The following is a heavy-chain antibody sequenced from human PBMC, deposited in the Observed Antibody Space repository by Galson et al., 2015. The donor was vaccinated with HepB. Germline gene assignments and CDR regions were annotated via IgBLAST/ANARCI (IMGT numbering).Heavy chain of an antibody. Sequence: SMRLSCAASGFTFSSYDMSWVRQAPGKGLEWVSAISGSGGTTYYADSVKGRFTISRDNSKNTLYLQMKSLRAEDTAVYYCAKVDTAMVTIDYWGQGTLVTVSS. CDR2: ISGSGGTT. J-gene: IGHJ4*02. D-gene: IGHD5-18*01. V-gene: IGHV3-23*01. CDR3: AKVDTAMVTIDY. CDR1: GFTFSSYD.